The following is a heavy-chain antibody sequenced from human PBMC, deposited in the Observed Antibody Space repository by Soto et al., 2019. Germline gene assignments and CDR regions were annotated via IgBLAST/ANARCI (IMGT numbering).Heavy chain of an antibody. J-gene: IGHJ6*02. D-gene: IGHD1-26*01. Sequence: QVQLVESGGGVVQPGRSLRLSCAASGFTFSAYGMHWVRQAPGKGLEWVTVISYDGSNKYYADSVKGRFTISRDNSENTLYLQMNSLRAEDTAVYYCAKVTFSGDDYYYYGMDVWGQGTTVTVSS. V-gene: IGHV3-30*18. CDR1: GFTFSAYG. CDR3: AKVTFSGDDYYYYGMDV. CDR2: ISYDGSNK.